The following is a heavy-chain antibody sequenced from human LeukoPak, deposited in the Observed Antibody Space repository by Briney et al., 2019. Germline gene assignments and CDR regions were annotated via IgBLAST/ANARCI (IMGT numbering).Heavy chain of an antibody. V-gene: IGHV3-30*02. Sequence: GGSLRLSCAASGFSFSSYEMNWVRQAPGKGLEWVTFIRYDERNKYYADSVKSRFTISRDNSKNTLYLQMNSLRAEDTAVYYCTKERRRDDILTGSFSDWGQGILVTVSS. CDR2: IRYDERNK. J-gene: IGHJ4*02. CDR1: GFSFSSYE. D-gene: IGHD3-9*01. CDR3: TKERRRDDILTGSFSD.